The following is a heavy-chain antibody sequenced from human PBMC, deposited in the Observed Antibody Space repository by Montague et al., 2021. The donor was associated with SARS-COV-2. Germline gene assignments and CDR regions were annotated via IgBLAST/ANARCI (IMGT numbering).Heavy chain of an antibody. V-gene: IGHV4-61*01. D-gene: IGHD2-15*01. CDR1: GGSVRSGLYY. CDR2: VYYSGTA. J-gene: IGHJ6*02. CDR3: ARERLDCSGTSCYTNGLDD. Sequence: SETLSLTCTVSGGSVRSGLYYWTWIRQPPGKGLEWIGYVYYSGTANHNPSLKSRLTLTVDTSKNQFSLKLCSVTAADTAIYYCARERLDCSGTSCYTNGLDDWGQGTMVTVSS.